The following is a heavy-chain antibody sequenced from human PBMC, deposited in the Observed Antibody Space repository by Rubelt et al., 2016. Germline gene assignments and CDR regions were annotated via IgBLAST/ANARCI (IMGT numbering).Heavy chain of an antibody. D-gene: IGHD1-26*01. CDR1: GGSISSSSYY. CDR2: IYYSGST. V-gene: IGHV4-39*01. CDR3: ARNTGSSPFDP. Sequence: QLQLQESGPGLVKPSETLSLTCTVSGGSISSSSYYWGWIRQPPGKGLEWIGTIYYSGSTYYNASLKSRVTISVDTSKNQFSRKMNSVTAADTAVCYCARNTGSSPFDPWGQGTLVTVSS. J-gene: IGHJ5*02.